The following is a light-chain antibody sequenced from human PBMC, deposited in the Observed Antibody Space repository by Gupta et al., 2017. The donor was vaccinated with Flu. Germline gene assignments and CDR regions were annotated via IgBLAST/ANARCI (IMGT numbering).Light chain of an antibody. V-gene: IGLV1-51*01. CDR2: DNN. CDR3: GTWDSSLSAVV. CDR1: RSNIGNNY. Sequence: QSVLTPPPSVSAAPGQKVTISCSGSRSNIGNNYVSWYQQLPGTAPKLLIYDNNKRPSGIPDRFSGSKSGTSATLGITGLQKGDEADYYCGTWDSSLSAVVFGGGTKLTVL. J-gene: IGLJ2*01.